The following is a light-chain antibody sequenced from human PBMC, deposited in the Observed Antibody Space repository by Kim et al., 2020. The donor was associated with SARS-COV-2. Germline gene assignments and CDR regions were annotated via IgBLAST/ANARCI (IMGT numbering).Light chain of an antibody. CDR3: GSWDNSLSAGV. CDR1: ASNIRGNY. J-gene: IGLJ2*01. Sequence: GQKVTISCSGSASNIRGNYVSWYQQFPGSAPKLLIYENNKRPSGIPDRFSASKSGASATLDITGLQTGDEADYYCGSWDNSLSAGVFGGGTQLTVL. V-gene: IGLV1-51*01. CDR2: ENN.